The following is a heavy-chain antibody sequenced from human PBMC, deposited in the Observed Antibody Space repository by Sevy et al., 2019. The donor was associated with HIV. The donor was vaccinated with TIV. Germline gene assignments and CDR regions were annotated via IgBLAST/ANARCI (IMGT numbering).Heavy chain of an antibody. CDR1: GYTFSSYG. J-gene: IGHJ5*02. CDR2: IGAYNGNR. D-gene: IGHD3-10*01. Sequence: ASVKVSCKASGYTFSSYGISWVRQAPGQGLESMGWIGAYNGNRKYAQNLQDRVTMTTDTSTSTAYMELRSLRSDDTAVYFCARLSTARGKSNWFDPWGQRTLVTVSS. CDR3: ARLSTARGKSNWFDP. V-gene: IGHV1-18*01.